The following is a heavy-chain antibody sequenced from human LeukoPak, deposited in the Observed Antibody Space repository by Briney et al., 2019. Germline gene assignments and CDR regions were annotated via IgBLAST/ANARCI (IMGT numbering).Heavy chain of an antibody. CDR2: VKSNSGDT. J-gene: IGHJ4*02. CDR3: ARGEYSSSWYPFDN. Sequence: GASVKVSCKTSGYTFTGYDINWVRQAPGQGLEWMGWVKSNSGDTHFAQKFQGRVTMTRNTSISTAFMELSSLRSEDTAVYYCARGEYSSSWYPFDNWGQGSLVTVSS. D-gene: IGHD6-13*01. CDR1: GYTFTGYD. V-gene: IGHV1-8*01.